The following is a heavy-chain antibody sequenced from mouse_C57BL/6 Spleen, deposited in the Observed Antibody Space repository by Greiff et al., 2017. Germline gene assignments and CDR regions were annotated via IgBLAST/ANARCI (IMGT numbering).Heavy chain of an antibody. Sequence: QVQLQQPGAELVMPGASVKLSCKASGYTFTSYWMHWVKQRPGQGLEWIGEIDPSDSYTNYNQKFKGKSTLTVDKSSSTAYMQLSSLTSEDSAVYYCARGGGANFPGYFDVWATGTTVTVSS. J-gene: IGHJ1*03. CDR3: ARGGGANFPGYFDV. D-gene: IGHD1-1*02. V-gene: IGHV1-69*01. CDR2: IDPSDSYT. CDR1: GYTFTSYW.